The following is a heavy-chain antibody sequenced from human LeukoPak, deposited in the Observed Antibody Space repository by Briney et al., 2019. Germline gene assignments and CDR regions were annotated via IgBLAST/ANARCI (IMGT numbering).Heavy chain of an antibody. Sequence: GASVKVSCKASGYTFTSYGISWVRQAPGQGLEWMGWISAYNGNTNYAQKLQGRVTMTTDTPTSTAYMELRSLRSDDTAVYYCARDGLYGSGSYYTYYYYYMDVWGKGTTVTISS. CDR2: ISAYNGNT. CDR1: GYTFTSYG. CDR3: ARDGLYGSGSYYTYYYYYMDV. J-gene: IGHJ6*03. D-gene: IGHD3-10*01. V-gene: IGHV1-18*01.